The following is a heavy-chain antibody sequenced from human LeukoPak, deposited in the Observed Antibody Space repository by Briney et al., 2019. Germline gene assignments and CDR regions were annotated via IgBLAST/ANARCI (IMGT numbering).Heavy chain of an antibody. D-gene: IGHD3-9*01. Sequence: PSETLSLTCTVSGGSVTTGRYYWSWLRQSPGEGLEWIGYISYRGTTNYNPSLKSRITISVDTSKNQFSLKVISVTAADTAVYYCVREHDWGDFDYWGQGTLVTVSS. CDR2: ISYRGTT. CDR3: VREHDWGDFDY. CDR1: GGSVTTGRYY. J-gene: IGHJ4*02. V-gene: IGHV4-61*01.